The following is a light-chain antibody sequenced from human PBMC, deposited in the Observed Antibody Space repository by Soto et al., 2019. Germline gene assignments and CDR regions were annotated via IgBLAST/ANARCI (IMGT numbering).Light chain of an antibody. Sequence: EIELTQSPATLSLSPGERATLACRASQSVSSYLAWYQQKPGQAPRLLIYGASTRASDVPVRFSGSGSGTEFTLTISSLQSEDFAVYYCQQYNSWPRTFGQGTKVEIK. J-gene: IGKJ1*01. CDR3: QQYNSWPRT. CDR1: QSVSSY. V-gene: IGKV3-15*01. CDR2: GAS.